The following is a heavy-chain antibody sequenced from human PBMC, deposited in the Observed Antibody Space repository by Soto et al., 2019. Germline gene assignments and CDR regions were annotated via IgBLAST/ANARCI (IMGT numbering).Heavy chain of an antibody. V-gene: IGHV3-21*01. J-gene: IGHJ6*01. D-gene: IGHD2-2*02. CDR3: ARDGVVVPAAIRVDYYYGMDV. CDR2: ISSSSSYI. Sequence: PGGSLRLSCAASGFTFSSYSMHWVRQAPGKGLEWVSSISSSSSYIYYADSVKGRFTISRDNAKNSLYLQMNSLRAEDTAVYYCARDGVVVPAAIRVDYYYGMDVWGQGTTVTVSS. CDR1: GFTFSSYS.